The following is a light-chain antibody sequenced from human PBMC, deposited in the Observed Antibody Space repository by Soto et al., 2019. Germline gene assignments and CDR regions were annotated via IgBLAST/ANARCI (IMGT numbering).Light chain of an antibody. CDR2: EVS. CDR3: SSCTSSTTDVV. V-gene: IGLV2-14*01. Sequence: QSALAQPGSVSGSPGQSITISCTGTSSDVGAYNYVSWYQQHPGKAPKLIIWEVSNRPSGVSNRFSGSKSGNTASLTISGRQAEDEDDYYCSSCTSSTTDVVFGGGTKVTVL. J-gene: IGLJ2*01. CDR1: SSDVGAYNY.